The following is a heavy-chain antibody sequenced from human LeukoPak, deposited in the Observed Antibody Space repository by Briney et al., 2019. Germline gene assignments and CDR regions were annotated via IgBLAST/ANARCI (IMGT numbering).Heavy chain of an antibody. J-gene: IGHJ4*02. CDR3: ARRPVATDCFDY. V-gene: IGHV4-31*03. Sequence: PSETLSLTCTVSGGSISSGGYYWSWIRQHPGKGLEWIGYIYYSGSTYYNPSLESRVTISADTSKNQFSLKLSSVTAADTAVYFCARRPVATDCFDYWGQGTLVTVSS. D-gene: IGHD4-23*01. CDR2: IYYSGST. CDR1: GGSISSGGYY.